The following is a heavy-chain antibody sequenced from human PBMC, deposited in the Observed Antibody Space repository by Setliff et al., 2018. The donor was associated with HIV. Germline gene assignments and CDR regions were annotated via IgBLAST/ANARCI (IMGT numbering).Heavy chain of an antibody. CDR1: GYTFTSY. CDR3: ARDCGGDYSCSYYYGMDV. CDR2: ITPRTGST. V-gene: IGHV1-46*01. J-gene: IGHJ6*02. Sequence: PSVKVSCKASGYTFTSYIHWVRQAPGQGLEWMGVITPRTGSTTYAQKFQGRVTMTRDTSTSTVYMQLSSLRSEDTAVYYCARDCGGDYSCSYYYGMDVWGHGTTVTVSS. D-gene: IGHD2-21*02.